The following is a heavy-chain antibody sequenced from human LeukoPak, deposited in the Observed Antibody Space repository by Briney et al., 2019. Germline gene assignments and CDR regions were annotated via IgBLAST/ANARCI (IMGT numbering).Heavy chain of an antibody. V-gene: IGHV4-61*03. CDR1: GGSVSSGSYY. CDR2: IYYTGNT. J-gene: IGHJ4*02. D-gene: IGHD6-19*01. CDR3: ARVHSGWFIDY. Sequence: PSETLSLTCTVSGGSVSSGSYYWSWIRQPPGKGLEWIAYIYYTGNTNYNPSLKSRVTISVDTSKNHFSLEVNSVTTADTAVYFCARVHSGWFIDYWGQGTLVIVSS.